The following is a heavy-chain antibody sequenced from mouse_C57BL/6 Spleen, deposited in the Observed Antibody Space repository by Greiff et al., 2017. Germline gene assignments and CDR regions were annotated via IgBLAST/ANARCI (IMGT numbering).Heavy chain of an antibody. V-gene: IGHV1-55*01. CDR2: IYPGSGST. D-gene: IGHD1-1*01. CDR1: GYTFTSYW. CDR3: AVITTVVAHYAMDY. J-gene: IGHJ4*01. Sequence: VQLQQSGAELVKPGASVKMSCKASGYTFTSYWITWVKQRPGQGLEWIGDIYPGSGSTNYNEKFKSKATLTVDTSSSTAYMQLSSLTSEDSAVYYCAVITTVVAHYAMDYWGQGTSVTVSS.